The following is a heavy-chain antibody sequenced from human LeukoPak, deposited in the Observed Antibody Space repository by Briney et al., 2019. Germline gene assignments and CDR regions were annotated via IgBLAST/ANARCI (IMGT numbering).Heavy chain of an antibody. Sequence: PGGSLRLSCAASGFTFSSYSMNWVRQAPGKGLEWVSSISSSSGYIYYADSVKGRFTISRDNAKNSLYLQMNSLRAEDTAVYYCARARRASGSYQGYWGQGTLVTVSS. J-gene: IGHJ4*02. CDR2: ISSSSGYI. D-gene: IGHD1-26*01. CDR1: GFTFSSYS. V-gene: IGHV3-21*01. CDR3: ARARRASGSYQGY.